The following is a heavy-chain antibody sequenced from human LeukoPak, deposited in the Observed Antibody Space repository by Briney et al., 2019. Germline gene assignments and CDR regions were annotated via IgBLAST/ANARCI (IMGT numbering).Heavy chain of an antibody. V-gene: IGHV3-23*01. J-gene: IGHJ4*02. CDR2: ISGSGGST. D-gene: IGHD4-23*01. CDR1: GFTFSSYA. Sequence: PGGSLRLSCAASGFTFSSYAMSWVRQAPGKGLEWVSAISGSGGSTYYADSVKGRFTISRDNSKNTLYLQMNSLRAEDTAVYYCEKYSTVVTPSPPDYWGQGTLVTVSS. CDR3: EKYSTVVTPSPPDY.